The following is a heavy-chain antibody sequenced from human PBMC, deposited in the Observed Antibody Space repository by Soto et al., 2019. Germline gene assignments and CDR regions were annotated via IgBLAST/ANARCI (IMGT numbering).Heavy chain of an antibody. Sequence: QVQLVQSGAEVKKPGASVKVSCKASGYTFTSYGINWVRQAPGQGLEWMGWISAYNGNTNYAQKLQGRVTMTTDTSTSRAYMELRSIRSDDTAVYYCATVITGTTFYYYYGMDVWGQGTTVTVSS. V-gene: IGHV1-18*01. D-gene: IGHD1-7*01. CDR2: ISAYNGNT. CDR1: GYTFTSYG. CDR3: ATVITGTTFYYYYGMDV. J-gene: IGHJ6*02.